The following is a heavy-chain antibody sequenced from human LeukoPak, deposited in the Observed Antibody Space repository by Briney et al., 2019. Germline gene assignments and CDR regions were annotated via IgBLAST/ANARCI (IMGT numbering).Heavy chain of an antibody. CDR3: ARDPSGGALFDY. D-gene: IGHD3-16*01. J-gene: IGHJ4*02. CDR2: IYYSGST. CDR1: GGSISSYY. Sequence: SETLSLTCTVSGGSISSYYCSWIRQPPGKGLEWIGSIYYSGSTYYNPSLKSRVTISVDTSKNQFSLKLSSVTAADTAVYYCARDPSGGALFDYWGQGTLVTVSS. V-gene: IGHV4-39*07.